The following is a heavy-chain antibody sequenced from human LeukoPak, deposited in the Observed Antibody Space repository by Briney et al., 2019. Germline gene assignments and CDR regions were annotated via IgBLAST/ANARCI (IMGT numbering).Heavy chain of an antibody. Sequence: GGSLRLSCAASGFTFSSYSMTWVRQAPGKGLEWVSYISSSSSTIYYADSVKGRFTISRDNAKNSLYLQMNSLRAEDTAVYYCARERGYGYGYSDQWGQGTLVTVSS. CDR3: ARERGYGYGYSDQ. CDR2: ISSSSSTI. D-gene: IGHD5-18*01. CDR1: GFTFSSYS. J-gene: IGHJ5*02. V-gene: IGHV3-48*01.